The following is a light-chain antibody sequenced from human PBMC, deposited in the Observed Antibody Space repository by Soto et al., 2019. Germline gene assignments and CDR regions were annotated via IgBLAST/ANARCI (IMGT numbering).Light chain of an antibody. J-gene: IGKJ1*01. V-gene: IGKV1-5*01. CDR3: QQYNTYPWT. Sequence: DIQMTQSPSTLSASVGDRVTITCRASQSVSSWLAWYQQKPGRAPKLLIYDASDLQSGVPSRFSGSGSGTEFTLTISSLQPYDFATSYCQQYNTYPWTFGQGTKVELK. CDR1: QSVSSW. CDR2: DAS.